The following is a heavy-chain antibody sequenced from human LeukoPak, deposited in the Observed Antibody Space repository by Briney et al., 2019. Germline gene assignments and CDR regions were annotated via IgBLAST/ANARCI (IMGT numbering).Heavy chain of an antibody. D-gene: IGHD3-22*01. J-gene: IGHJ4*02. Sequence: GGSLRLSCAASGFTVSSNYMSWVRQAPGKGLEWVSVIYSGGSTYYADSAKGRFTISRDNSKNTLYLQMNSLRAEDTAVYYCARGGDYYGSSGYESDYWGQGTLVTVSS. V-gene: IGHV3-53*01. CDR1: GFTVSSNY. CDR3: ARGGDYYGSSGYESDY. CDR2: IYSGGST.